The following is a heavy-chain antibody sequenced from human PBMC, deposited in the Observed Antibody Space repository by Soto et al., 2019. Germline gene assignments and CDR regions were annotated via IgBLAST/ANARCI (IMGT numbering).Heavy chain of an antibody. Sequence: PSETLSLTCTVSGGSISSSSYYWGWIRQPPGKGLEWIGSIYYSGSTYYNPSLKSRVTISVDTSKNQFSLKLSSVTAADTAVYYCARLFYSSGVGYGMDVWGQGTTVTVSS. CDR2: IYYSGST. J-gene: IGHJ6*02. CDR1: GGSISSSSYY. CDR3: ARLFYSSGVGYGMDV. V-gene: IGHV4-39*01. D-gene: IGHD6-19*01.